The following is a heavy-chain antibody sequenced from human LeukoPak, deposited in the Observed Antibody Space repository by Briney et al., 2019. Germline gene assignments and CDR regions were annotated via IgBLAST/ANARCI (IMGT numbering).Heavy chain of an antibody. CDR2: INPSGGST. CDR1: GYTFTSYY. V-gene: IGHV1-46*03. CDR3: IRGYDIHSNFYYYYYMDV. J-gene: IGHJ6*03. Sequence: ASVKVSCKASGYTFTSYYMHWVRQAPGQGLEWMGIINPSGGSTSYAQKFQGRVTITADKSTSTAYMELSSLRSEDTALYYRIRGYDIHSNFYYYYYMDVWGKGTTVTVSS. D-gene: IGHD3-9*01.